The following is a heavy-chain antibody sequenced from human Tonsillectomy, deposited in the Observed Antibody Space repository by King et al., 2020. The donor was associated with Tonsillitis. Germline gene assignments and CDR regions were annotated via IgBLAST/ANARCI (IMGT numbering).Heavy chain of an antibody. D-gene: IGHD5-24*01. V-gene: IGHV4-61*02. CDR2: IYIGGST. CDR1: VGSISSGNDY. Sequence: QLQESGPGLVKPSQTLSLTCTVSVGSISSGNDYWSWIRQPAGKGLEWIGRIYIGGSTNYNPSLKGRVTLSVDTSKNQFSLKLSSVTAADSAVYYCARDRGGNNFHYFDYWGQGTLVTVSS. J-gene: IGHJ4*02. CDR3: ARDRGGNNFHYFDY.